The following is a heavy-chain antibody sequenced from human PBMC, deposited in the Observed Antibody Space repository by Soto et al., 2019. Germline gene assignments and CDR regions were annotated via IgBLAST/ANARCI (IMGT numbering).Heavy chain of an antibody. CDR1: GFSLNITGMC. V-gene: IGHV2-5*02. CDR3: AHSPIWGSYRSPSHS. Sequence: QITLKESGPTLVKPTQTLTLTCAFSGFSLNITGMCVGWIRQPPGKALEWLALLYWDDDRRYSPSLKSRLTTSRDTSKAQVVLTMTNTDPVDTATYYCAHSPIWGSYRSPSHSWGQGTLVTVSS. D-gene: IGHD3-16*02. CDR2: LYWDDDR. J-gene: IGHJ4*02.